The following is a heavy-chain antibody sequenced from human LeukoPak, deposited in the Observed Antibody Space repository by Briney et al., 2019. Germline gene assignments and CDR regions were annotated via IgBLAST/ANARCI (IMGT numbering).Heavy chain of an antibody. CDR3: ARGGRQADPQGYYYYTMDV. J-gene: IGHJ6*02. CDR2: IYDSGSA. D-gene: IGHD3-16*01. V-gene: IGHV4-59*08. CDR1: GASINSYS. Sequence: SETLSLTCTVSGASINSYSWTWIRQPPGKGLEWIGYIYDSGSANYNPSLKSRVIISVDTSMNQISLKMNSVTAADTAVYYCARGGRQADPQGYYYYTMDVWGQGTTVTVSS.